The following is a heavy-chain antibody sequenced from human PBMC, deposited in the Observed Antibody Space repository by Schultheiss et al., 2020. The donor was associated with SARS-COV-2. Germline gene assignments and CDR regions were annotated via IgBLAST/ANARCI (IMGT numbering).Heavy chain of an antibody. CDR3: AKDLSGYDFWSGYYAGWPGN. CDR2: INHSGST. D-gene: IGHD3-3*01. Sequence: SQTLSLTCTVSGGSISSYYWSWIRQPPGKGLEWIGEINHSGSTNYNPSLKSRVTISVDTSKNQFSLKLSSVTAADTAVYYCAKDLSGYDFWSGYYAGWPGNWGQGTLVTVSS. CDR1: GGSISSYY. J-gene: IGHJ4*02. V-gene: IGHV4-34*01.